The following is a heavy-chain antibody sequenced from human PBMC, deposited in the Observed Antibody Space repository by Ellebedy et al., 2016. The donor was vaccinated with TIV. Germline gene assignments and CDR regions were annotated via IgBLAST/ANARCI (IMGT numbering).Heavy chain of an antibody. V-gene: IGHV4-61*02. CDR1: GDSITNGYYY. CDR3: AREGYSSTWYGAFDF. J-gene: IGHJ3*01. Sequence: LRLSXIVSGDSITNGYYYWTWIRQTAEKGLEWIGRISTSGSAIYNPSLESRVTMSVDTSRNQFSLNLSSLTAADTAVYYCAREGYSSTWYGAFDFWGQGTVVTVSS. CDR2: ISTSGSA. D-gene: IGHD6-13*01.